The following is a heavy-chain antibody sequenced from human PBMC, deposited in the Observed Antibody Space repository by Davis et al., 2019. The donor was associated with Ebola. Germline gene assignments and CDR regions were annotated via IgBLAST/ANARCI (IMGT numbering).Heavy chain of an antibody. CDR3: AKAFYGGNSGTPFDY. J-gene: IGHJ4*02. CDR2: IKQDGSEK. V-gene: IGHV3-7*03. Sequence: GGSLRLSCAASGFTFSSYWMSWVRQAPGKGLEWVANIKQDGSEKYYVDSVKGRFTISRDNAKNSLYLQMNSLRAEDTALYYCAKAFYGGNSGTPFDYWGQGTLVTVSS. D-gene: IGHD4-23*01. CDR1: GFTFSSYW.